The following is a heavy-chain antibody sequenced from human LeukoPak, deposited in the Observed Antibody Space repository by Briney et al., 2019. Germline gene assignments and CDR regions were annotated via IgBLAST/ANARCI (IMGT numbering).Heavy chain of an antibody. V-gene: IGHV4-39*01. CDR3: ARTRYGFSVFDY. CDR1: GGSISSSSYY. D-gene: IGHD3-16*01. CDR2: IYYSGST. J-gene: IGHJ4*02. Sequence: SETLSLTCTVSGGSISSSSYYWGWIRQPPGKGVEWIGSIYYSGSTYYNPSLKSRVTISVDTSKNQFSLKLSSVTAADTAVYYCARTRYGFSVFDYWGQGTLVTVSS.